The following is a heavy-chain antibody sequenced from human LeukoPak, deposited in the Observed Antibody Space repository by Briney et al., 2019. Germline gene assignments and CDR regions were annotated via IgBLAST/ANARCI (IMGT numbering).Heavy chain of an antibody. J-gene: IGHJ4*02. CDR3: ARDEATVTPFDY. CDR1: GFTFSSYA. D-gene: IGHD4-11*01. CDR2: ISGSGGST. V-gene: IGHV3-23*01. Sequence: PGGSLRLSCAASGFTFSSYAMSWVRQAPGKGLEWVSAISGSGGSTYYADSVKGRFTISRDNAKNSLYLQMNSLRAEDTAVYYCARDEATVTPFDYWGQGTLVTVSS.